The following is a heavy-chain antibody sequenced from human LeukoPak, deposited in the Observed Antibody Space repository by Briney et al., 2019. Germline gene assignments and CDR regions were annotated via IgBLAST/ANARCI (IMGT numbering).Heavy chain of an antibody. D-gene: IGHD2-2*01. CDR2: FVPIFGTA. V-gene: IGHV1-69*13. Sequence: ASVKVSCKASGGTFSRYAISWVRQAPGQGLEWMGGFVPIFGTANYAQKFQGRVTITADESTSTAYMELSSLRSEDTAVYYCAGRATYCSSTSCYAGWFDPWGHGTLVTVSS. CDR1: GGTFSRYA. CDR3: AGRATYCSSTSCYAGWFDP. J-gene: IGHJ5*02.